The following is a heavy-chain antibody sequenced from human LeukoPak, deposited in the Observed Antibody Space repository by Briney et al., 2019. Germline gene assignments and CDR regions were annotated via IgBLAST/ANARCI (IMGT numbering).Heavy chain of an antibody. D-gene: IGHD3-10*01. J-gene: IGHJ4*02. CDR1: GFSLSTSGVG. CDR2: IYWDDDK. V-gene: IGHV2-5*02. Sequence: SGPTLVNPTQTLTLTCTFSGFSLSTSGVGVGWIRQPPGKALEWLAFIYWDDDKSYSPSLKSRPTTTKDTSKSQVVLTMTNMDPVDTATYYCAHISWVGHYFDYWGQGTLVAVSS. CDR3: AHISWVGHYFDY.